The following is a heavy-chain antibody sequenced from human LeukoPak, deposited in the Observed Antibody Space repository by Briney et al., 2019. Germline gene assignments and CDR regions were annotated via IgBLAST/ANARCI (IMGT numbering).Heavy chain of an antibody. CDR3: ARGRRIRDPYYYYMDV. D-gene: IGHD2-15*01. J-gene: IGHJ6*03. Sequence: ASVKVSCKASGYTFTSYDINWVRQATGQGLEWMGWMNPNSGNTGYAQKFQGRVTMTRNTSINTAYLELSSLRSEDTAVYYCARGRRIRDPYYYYMDVWGQGTLVTVSS. V-gene: IGHV1-8*01. CDR1: GYTFTSYD. CDR2: MNPNSGNT.